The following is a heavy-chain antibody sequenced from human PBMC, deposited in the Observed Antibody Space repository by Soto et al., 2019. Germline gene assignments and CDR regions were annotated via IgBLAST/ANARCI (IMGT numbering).Heavy chain of an antibody. Sequence: QVQLVESGGGVVQPGRSLRLSCAASGFTFSSYAMHWVRQAPGKGLEWVAVISYDGSNKYYADSVKGRFTISRDNSKNTLYLQMNSLRAEDTAVYYCARGSYYGSGRGRSNWFDPWGQGTLVTVSS. CDR3: ARGSYYGSGRGRSNWFDP. CDR2: ISYDGSNK. D-gene: IGHD3-10*01. CDR1: GFTFSSYA. V-gene: IGHV3-30-3*01. J-gene: IGHJ5*02.